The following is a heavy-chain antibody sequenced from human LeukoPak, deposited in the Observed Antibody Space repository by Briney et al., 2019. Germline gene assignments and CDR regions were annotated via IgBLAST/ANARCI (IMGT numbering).Heavy chain of an antibody. D-gene: IGHD1-26*01. CDR1: GFTFSNYA. J-gene: IGHJ6*03. Sequence: GGSLRLSCAASGFTFSNYAMSWVRQARGKGLEWVAFIRYDGSNKYYADSVKGRFTISRDNSKNTLYLQMNSLRAEDTAVYYCAKQEGATPYYYYYMDVWGKGTTVTVSS. CDR2: IRYDGSNK. CDR3: AKQEGATPYYYYYMDV. V-gene: IGHV3-30*02.